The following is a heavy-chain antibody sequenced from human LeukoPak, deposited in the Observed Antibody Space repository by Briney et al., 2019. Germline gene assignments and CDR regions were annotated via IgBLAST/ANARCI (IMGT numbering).Heavy chain of an antibody. D-gene: IGHD3-16*02. Sequence: ASVKVSCKASGYTFTGYYMHWVRQAPGQGLEWMGWINPNSGGTKYAQKFQGRVTMTRDTSISTAYMELSRLRSDDTAVYYCARGRGDYVWGSYRSSWFDPWGQGTLVTVSS. CDR1: GYTFTGYY. V-gene: IGHV1-2*02. CDR2: INPNSGGT. J-gene: IGHJ5*02. CDR3: ARGRGDYVWGSYRSSWFDP.